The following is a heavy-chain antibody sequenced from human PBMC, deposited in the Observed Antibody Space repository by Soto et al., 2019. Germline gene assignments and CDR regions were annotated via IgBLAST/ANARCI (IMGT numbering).Heavy chain of an antibody. V-gene: IGHV1-69*01. CDR2: IIPIFGTA. J-gene: IGHJ6*02. CDR3: ARDNGGSGGSCYYYYYYGMDV. D-gene: IGHD2-15*01. CDR1: GGTFSSYA. Sequence: QVQLVQSGAEVKKPGSSVKVSCKASGGTFSSYAISWVRQAPGQGLEWMGGIIPIFGTANYAQKFQGSVTITADEATSTADMEVRSLRSEDKAVYYCARDNGGSGGSCYYYYYYGMDVWGQGTTVTVSS.